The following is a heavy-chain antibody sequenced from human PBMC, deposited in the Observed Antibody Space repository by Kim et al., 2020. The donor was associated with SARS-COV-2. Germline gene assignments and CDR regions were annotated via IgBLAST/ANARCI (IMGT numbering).Heavy chain of an antibody. V-gene: IGHV3-11*03. J-gene: IGHJ4*02. CDR1: GFTFSDYY. CDR3: ARFKGGIDFYYFET. CDR2: ISSSSSYK. D-gene: IGHD3-9*01. Sequence: GGSLRLSCAGSGFTFSDYYMSWVRQAPGKGLEWVSYISSSSSYKKYADSVKGRFTLSRDNAKNTLYLQMDSLRADDTAVYYCARFKGGIDFYYFETWGLGTLVTVSS.